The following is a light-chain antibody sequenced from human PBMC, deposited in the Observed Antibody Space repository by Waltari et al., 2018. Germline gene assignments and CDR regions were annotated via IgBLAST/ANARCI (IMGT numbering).Light chain of an antibody. CDR2: LGS. CDR1: QSLLYSNGYNY. Sequence: EIVLTQSPLSLPVTPGEPASISCRSRQSLLYSNGYNYLDWYMQTPGQSPQLLIYLGSNRAAGVPDRFSGSGSGTDFTLKITRVEAEDVGVYYCMQALQTPLTFGGGTKVEIK. V-gene: IGKV2-28*01. CDR3: MQALQTPLT. J-gene: IGKJ4*01.